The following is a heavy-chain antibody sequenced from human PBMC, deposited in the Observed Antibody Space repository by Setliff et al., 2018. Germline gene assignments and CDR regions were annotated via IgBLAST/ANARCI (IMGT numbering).Heavy chain of an antibody. CDR2: IYYRGST. J-gene: IGHJ4*02. CDR3: ARGDSSGYYYILFDF. Sequence: SETLSLTCTVSGGSISSNGYYWGWIRQPPGKGLEWIGSIYYRGSTYYNPSLKSRVTMSVDASKNQFSLKLSSVTAADTAAYYCARGDSSGYYYILFDFWGQGTLVTVSS. CDR1: GGSISSNGYY. D-gene: IGHD3-22*01. V-gene: IGHV4-39*07.